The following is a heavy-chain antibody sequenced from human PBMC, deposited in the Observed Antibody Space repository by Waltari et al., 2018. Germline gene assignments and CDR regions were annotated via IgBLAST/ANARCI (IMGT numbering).Heavy chain of an antibody. CDR3: ARVGESSYDI. J-gene: IGHJ3*02. V-gene: IGHV3-13*01. CDR1: GFTFSNYD. Sequence: EVQLVESGGGLVQPGGSLRLSCAASGFTFSNYDMHWVRQATGKGLEWVSAIDTAGDTYYSDSVKGRFTISRENAKNSLYLQMNSLRAGDTAVYYCARVGESSYDIWGQGTMVTVSS. CDR2: IDTAGDT. D-gene: IGHD2-21*01.